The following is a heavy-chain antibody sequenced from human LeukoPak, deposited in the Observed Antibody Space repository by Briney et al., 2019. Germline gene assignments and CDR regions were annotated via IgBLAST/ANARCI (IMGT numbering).Heavy chain of an antibody. J-gene: IGHJ5*02. V-gene: IGHV3-23*01. D-gene: IGHD3-3*01. CDR1: GFTFSSYG. CDR3: AKSPEERFFAANWFDP. Sequence: PGGSLRLSCAASGFTFSSYGMSWVRQAPGKGLEWVLAISGSGGSTYYADSVKGRFTISRDNSKNTLYLQMNSLRAEDTAVYYCAKSPEERFFAANWFDPWGQGTLVTVSS. CDR2: ISGSGGST.